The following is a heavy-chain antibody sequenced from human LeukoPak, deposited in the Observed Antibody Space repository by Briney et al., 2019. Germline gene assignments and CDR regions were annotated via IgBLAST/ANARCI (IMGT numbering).Heavy chain of an antibody. CDR3: AKDLGYSGDPPVYFEY. V-gene: IGHV3-66*01. J-gene: IGHJ4*02. CDR2: IYSGGST. Sequence: GGSLRLSCAASGFTVSSNYMSWVRQAPGKGLEWVSVIYSGGSTYYADSVKGRFTISRDNSKNTLYLQMNSLRAEDTAVYYCAKDLGYSGDPPVYFEYWGQGTLVTVSS. CDR1: GFTVSSNY. D-gene: IGHD2-21*02.